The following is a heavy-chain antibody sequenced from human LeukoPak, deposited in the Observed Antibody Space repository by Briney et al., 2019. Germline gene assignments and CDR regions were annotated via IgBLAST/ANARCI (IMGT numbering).Heavy chain of an antibody. CDR3: ARTISVFGILPDNWLDS. CDR1: GFTLRHYA. D-gene: IGHD3-3*01. J-gene: IGHJ5*01. V-gene: IGHV3-30*03. Sequence: GGSLRLSCAGPGFTLRHYAMHWLRQAPGKGLEWLAVMSYDGHNKSYSDSVEGRFTISRDDSKNTLYLHLNSLRSEDTGTYYCARTISVFGILPDNWLDSWGQGIPVTVSS. CDR2: MSYDGHNK.